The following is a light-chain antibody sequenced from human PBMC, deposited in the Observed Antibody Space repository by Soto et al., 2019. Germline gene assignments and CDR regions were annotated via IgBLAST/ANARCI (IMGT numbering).Light chain of an antibody. V-gene: IGKV3-15*01. CDR1: QSINNN. CDR3: QHYSQWPIT. CDR2: GIS. Sequence: EIVLTQSPATLSVSPGERATLSCRASQSINNNYLAWYQQKPGQAPRLLIYGISTSATGVPARFSGSGSGTEFTLSISSLQSEDVAVDYCQHYSQWPITFGQGTRLEIK. J-gene: IGKJ5*01.